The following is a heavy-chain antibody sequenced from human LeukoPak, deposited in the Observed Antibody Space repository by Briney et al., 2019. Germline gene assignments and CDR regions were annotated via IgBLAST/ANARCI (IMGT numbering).Heavy chain of an antibody. CDR3: ARDNEAVAGTPGAFDI. CDR2: ISWNSGSI. CDR1: GFTFDDYA. D-gene: IGHD6-19*01. V-gene: IGHV3-9*01. Sequence: GGSLRLSCAASGFTFDDYAMHWVRQAPGKGLEWVSGISWNSGSIGYADSVKGRFTISRDNAKNSLYLQMNSLRAEDTALYYCARDNEAVAGTPGAFDIWGQGTMVTVSS. J-gene: IGHJ3*02.